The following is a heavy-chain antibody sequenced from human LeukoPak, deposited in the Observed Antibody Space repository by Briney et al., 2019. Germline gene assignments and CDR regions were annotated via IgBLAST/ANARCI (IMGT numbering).Heavy chain of an antibody. CDR1: GGTFSSYA. Sequence: ASVKVSCKASGGTFSSYAISWVRQAPGQGLEWMGGIIPIFGTANYAQKFQGRVTITADESTSTAYMELSSLRSEDTAVYYCARGYYGSGSYYNLPDYWGQGTLVTVSS. CDR2: IIPIFGTA. V-gene: IGHV1-69*13. J-gene: IGHJ4*02. CDR3: ARGYYGSGSYYNLPDY. D-gene: IGHD3-10*01.